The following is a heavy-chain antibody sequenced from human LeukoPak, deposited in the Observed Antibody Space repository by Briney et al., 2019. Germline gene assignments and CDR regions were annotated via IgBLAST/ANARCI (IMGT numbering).Heavy chain of an antibody. V-gene: IGHV3-30-3*01. CDR3: ARSNLVVVTAKHDIDY. CDR1: GFTFSSYA. D-gene: IGHD2-21*02. J-gene: IGHJ4*02. CDR2: ISYGGSNN. Sequence: GVSLRLSCAASGFTFSSYAMHGVRQAPGKGLEWVAVISYGGSNNYYADSVKGRFTISRDNSKNTLYLQMNSPRAEDTAVYYCARSNLVVVTAKHDIDYWGQGTLVTVS.